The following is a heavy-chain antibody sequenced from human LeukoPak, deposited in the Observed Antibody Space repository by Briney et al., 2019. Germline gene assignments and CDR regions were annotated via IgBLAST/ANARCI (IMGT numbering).Heavy chain of an antibody. CDR2: IYPGDSDT. CDR1: GYTFSNYW. V-gene: IGHV5-51*01. CDR3: ARQGRSWAHQDY. Sequence: GESLRISCKGSGYTFSNYWIAWVRQMPGKGLEWMGIIYPGDSDTRYSPSFQGQVTISADKSFSTAYLQWSTLKASDTAIYYCARQGRSWAHQDYWGQGTLVTVSS. D-gene: IGHD6-13*01. J-gene: IGHJ4*02.